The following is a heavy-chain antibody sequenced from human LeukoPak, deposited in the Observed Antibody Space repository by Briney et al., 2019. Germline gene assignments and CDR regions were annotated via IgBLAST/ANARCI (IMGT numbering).Heavy chain of an antibody. V-gene: IGHV3-33*01. CDR2: IWHDGSNK. CDR1: GFTFSSFG. J-gene: IGHJ3*02. Sequence: GGSLRLSCAGSGFTFSSFGIHWVRQAPGKGLEWVAVIWHDGSNKYYADSVQGRFTISRDNSKNTLYLQMNSLRVEDSAIYYCARDQLSGTFDIWGQGTMVTVSS. CDR3: ARDQLSGTFDI. D-gene: IGHD2-15*01.